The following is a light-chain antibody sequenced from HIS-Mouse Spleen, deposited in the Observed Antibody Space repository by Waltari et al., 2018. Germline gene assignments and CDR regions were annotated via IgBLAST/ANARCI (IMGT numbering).Light chain of an antibody. J-gene: IGLJ1*01. V-gene: IGLV2-8*01. Sequence: QSALTQPPSASGSPGQSVTISCTGTSSDVVGYNYVSWYQQHPGKAPKPMIYEVSKRPSGVPDRFSGSKSGNTASLTVSGLQAEDEADYYCSSYAGSNNLGVFGTGTKVTVL. CDR1: SSDVVGYNY. CDR3: SSYAGSNNLGV. CDR2: EVS.